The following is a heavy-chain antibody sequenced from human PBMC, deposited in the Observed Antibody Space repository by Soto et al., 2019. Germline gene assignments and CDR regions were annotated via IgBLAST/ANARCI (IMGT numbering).Heavy chain of an antibody. CDR2: INAGNGNT. CDR1: GYTFTSYA. Sequence: GASVKVSCKASGYTFTSYAMHWVRQAPGQRLEWMGWINAGNGNTKYSQKFQGRVAITRDTSASTAYMELSSLRSEDTAVYYCAREFKDIVVVPAATYHMDVWGKGTTVTVSS. D-gene: IGHD2-2*01. CDR3: AREFKDIVVVPAATYHMDV. V-gene: IGHV1-3*01. J-gene: IGHJ6*03.